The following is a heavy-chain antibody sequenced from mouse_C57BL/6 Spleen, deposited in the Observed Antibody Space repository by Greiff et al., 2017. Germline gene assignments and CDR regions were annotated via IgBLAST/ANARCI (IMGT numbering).Heavy chain of an antibody. J-gene: IGHJ4*01. CDR2: IWSGGST. CDR3: ARNAYVGAMDY. Sequence: QVQLKESGPGLVQPSQTLSITCTVSGFSFTSYGVHWVRQSPGKGLEWLGVIWSGGSTDSNAAFISRLSICKDNSKSTVFFHMIRLPADDTSLYYWARNAYVGAMDYGGQGTSVTVSS. V-gene: IGHV2-2*01. CDR1: GFSFTSYG. D-gene: IGHD1-1*01.